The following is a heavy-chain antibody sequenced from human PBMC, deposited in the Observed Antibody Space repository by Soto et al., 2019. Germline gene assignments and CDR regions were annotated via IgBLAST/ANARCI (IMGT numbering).Heavy chain of an antibody. V-gene: IGHV4-31*03. Sequence: PSETLSLTCTVSGGSISSGGYYWSWIRQHPGKGLEWIGYIYYSGSTYYNPSLKSRVTISVDTSKNQFSLKLSSVTAADTAVYYCARGEGKGGTTMIRGWAYAFDIWGQGTMVTVSS. CDR3: ARGEGKGGTTMIRGWAYAFDI. CDR1: GGSISSGGYY. CDR2: IYYSGST. J-gene: IGHJ3*02. D-gene: IGHD3-16*01.